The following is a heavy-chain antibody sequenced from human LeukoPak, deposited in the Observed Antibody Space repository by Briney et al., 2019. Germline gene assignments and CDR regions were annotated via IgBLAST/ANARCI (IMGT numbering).Heavy chain of an antibody. CDR2: IIPIFGTA. V-gene: IGHV1-69*05. J-gene: IGHJ4*02. D-gene: IGHD3-16*02. Sequence: ASVKVSCKASGGTFSSYAISWLRQAPGQGLEWMGRIIPIFGTANYAQKFQGRVTITTDESTSTAYMELSSLRSEDTAVYYCAREVDYDYVWGSYRYNPPLDYWGQGTLVTVSS. CDR3: AREVDYDYVWGSYRYNPPLDY. CDR1: GGTFSSYA.